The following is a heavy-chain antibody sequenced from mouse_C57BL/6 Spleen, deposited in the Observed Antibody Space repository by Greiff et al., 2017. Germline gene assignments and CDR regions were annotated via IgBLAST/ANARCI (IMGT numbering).Heavy chain of an antibody. CDR1: GFSLTSYG. V-gene: IGHV2-2*01. CDR3: ARWEGNWYFDV. J-gene: IGHJ1*03. D-gene: IGHD4-1*01. CDR2: IWSGGST. Sequence: VKVVESGPGLVQPSQSLSITCTASGFSLTSYGVHWVRQSPGKGLEWLGVIWSGGSTDYNAAFISRLSISKDNSKSQVFFKMNSLQADDTAIYYCARWEGNWYFDVWGTGTTVTVSS.